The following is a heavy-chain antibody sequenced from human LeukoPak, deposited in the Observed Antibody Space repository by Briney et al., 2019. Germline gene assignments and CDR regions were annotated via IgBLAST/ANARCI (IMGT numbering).Heavy chain of an antibody. V-gene: IGHV3-48*01. J-gene: IGHJ4*02. CDR2: ISSSSSTI. CDR3: ARDGGYYYDSSGQDY. CDR1: GFTFSSYS. Sequence: GGSLRLSCAASGFTFSSYSMNWVRQAPGKGLEWVSYISSSSSTIYYADSVKGRFTISRGNAKNSLYLQMNSLRAEDTAVYYCARDGGYYYDSSGQDYWGQGTLVTVSS. D-gene: IGHD3-22*01.